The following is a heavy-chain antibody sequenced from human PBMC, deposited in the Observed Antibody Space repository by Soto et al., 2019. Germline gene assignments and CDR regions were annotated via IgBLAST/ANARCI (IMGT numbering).Heavy chain of an antibody. D-gene: IGHD2-15*01. CDR2: IYYSGSA. CDR3: ASPGYCSDGTCYPDY. Sequence: PSETLSLTCTVSGDSVSSGGAYWSWIRQHPGTGLEWIGEIYYSGSANYTPSLKSRVTLSVDTSKNQFSLKLNSVTAADTAVYYCASPGYCSDGTCYPDYWGQGTLVTVSS. J-gene: IGHJ4*02. CDR1: GDSVSSGGAY. V-gene: IGHV4-61*08.